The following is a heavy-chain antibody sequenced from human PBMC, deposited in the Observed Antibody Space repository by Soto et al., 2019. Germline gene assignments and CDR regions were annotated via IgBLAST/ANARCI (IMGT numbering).Heavy chain of an antibody. CDR1: GFRFSSYA. Sequence: GGSLRLSCAAPGFRFSSYAMSWVRQAPGQGPEWRSVISASGGSAYYADSVRGRFTISRDNSKNTLYLQMKSLGAEDTAVYYCASSSALWHGMDAWGQGTTVTVSS. CDR3: ASSSALWHGMDA. V-gene: IGHV3-23*01. D-gene: IGHD6-6*01. J-gene: IGHJ6*02. CDR2: ISASGGSA.